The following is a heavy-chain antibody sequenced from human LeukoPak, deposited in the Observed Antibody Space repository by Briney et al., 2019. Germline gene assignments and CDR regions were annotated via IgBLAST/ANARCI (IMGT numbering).Heavy chain of an antibody. V-gene: IGHV4-34*01. J-gene: IGHJ3*02. CDR3: ASCLSYYYDTSGHQVRDAFDI. CDR2: INHSGST. CDR1: GGAFSGYY. D-gene: IGHD3-22*01. Sequence: PSETLSLTCAVYGGAFSGYYWSWIGQPPGKGLEWIGEINHSGSTDYNPSLKSRVTISVDTSKNQFSLKLSSVTAADTAVYYCASCLSYYYDTSGHQVRDAFDIWGQGTIVTVTS.